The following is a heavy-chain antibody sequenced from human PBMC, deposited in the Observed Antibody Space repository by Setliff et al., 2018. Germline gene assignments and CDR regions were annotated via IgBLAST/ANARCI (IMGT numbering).Heavy chain of an antibody. J-gene: IGHJ6*03. Sequence: ASVKVSCKASAYIFTNHYIHWIRQAPEQGLEWMGWISPNSGNTMYAQKFQTRVTMTRDTSISTAYLDLTSLRSDDTAIYYCARDSTGSDLYEFQYMDVWGKGTQVTVSS. CDR3: ARDSTGSDLYEFQYMDV. CDR2: ISPNSGNT. CDR1: AYIFTNHY. D-gene: IGHD1-26*01. V-gene: IGHV1-2*02.